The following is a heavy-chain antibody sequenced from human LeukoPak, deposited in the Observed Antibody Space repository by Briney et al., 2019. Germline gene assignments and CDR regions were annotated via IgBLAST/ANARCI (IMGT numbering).Heavy chain of an antibody. D-gene: IGHD3-22*01. V-gene: IGHV4-59*08. CDR1: GGSISSYY. J-gene: IGHJ3*02. Sequence: SETLSLTCTVSGGSISSYYWSWLRQPPGKGLEWIGSIYYSGSTNYNPSLKSRVTISVDTSKNQFSLKLSSATAADTAVYYCARPGDYYDSSGYLAFDIWGQGTMVTVSS. CDR2: IYYSGST. CDR3: ARPGDYYDSSGYLAFDI.